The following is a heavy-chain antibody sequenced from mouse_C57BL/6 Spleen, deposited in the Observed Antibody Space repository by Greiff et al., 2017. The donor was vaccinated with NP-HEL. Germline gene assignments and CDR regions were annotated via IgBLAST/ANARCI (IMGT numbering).Heavy chain of an antibody. CDR1: GYTFTSYW. CDR3: AREENGNYGFAY. CDR2: IDPSDSET. Sequence: VQLQQPGAELVRPGSSVKLSCKASGYTFTSYWMHWVKQRPIQGLEWIGNIDPSDSETHYNQKFKDKATLTVDKSSSTAYMQLSSLTSEDSAVYYCAREENGNYGFAYWGQGTLVTVSA. D-gene: IGHD2-1*01. J-gene: IGHJ3*01. V-gene: IGHV1-52*01.